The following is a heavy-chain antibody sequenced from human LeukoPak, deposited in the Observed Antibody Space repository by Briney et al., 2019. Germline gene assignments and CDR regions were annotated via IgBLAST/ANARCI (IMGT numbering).Heavy chain of an antibody. Sequence: TASETLSLTCTVSGVSISSYYWSWIRQPPGKGLEWIGYIYYSGSTNYNPSLKSRVTISVDTSKNQFSLKLNSVPAADTAMYYCARDMTAAYFDYWGQGTLVTVSS. CDR3: ARDMTAAYFDY. CDR1: GVSISSYY. D-gene: IGHD3-16*01. CDR2: IYYSGST. V-gene: IGHV4-59*01. J-gene: IGHJ4*02.